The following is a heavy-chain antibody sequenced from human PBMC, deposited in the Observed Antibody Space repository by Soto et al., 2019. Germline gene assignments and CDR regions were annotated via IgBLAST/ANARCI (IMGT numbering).Heavy chain of an antibody. D-gene: IGHD3-3*01. J-gene: IGHJ6*02. Sequence: GGSLRLSCAASGFTFSSYAMHWVRQAPGKGLEWVAVISYDGSNKYYADSVKGRFTISRDNSKNTLYLQMNSLRAEDTAVYYCARREGVLRFVEWLPIYYYGMDVWGQGTTVTVSS. CDR2: ISYDGSNK. CDR3: ARREGVLRFVEWLPIYYYGMDV. CDR1: GFTFSSYA. V-gene: IGHV3-30-3*01.